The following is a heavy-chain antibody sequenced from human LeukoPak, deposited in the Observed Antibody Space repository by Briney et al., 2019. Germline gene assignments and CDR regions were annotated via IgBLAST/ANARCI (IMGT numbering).Heavy chain of an antibody. D-gene: IGHD3/OR15-3a*01. J-gene: IGHJ4*02. CDR2: IYTSGST. V-gene: IGHV4-4*09. Sequence: SETLSLPCTDSGGSISSYYWSWIRQPPGKGLEWIGYIYTSGSTNYNPSLKSRVTISVDTSKNQFSLKLSSVTAADTAVYYCARDGQGLDYWGQGTLVTVSS. CDR3: ARDGQGLDY. CDR1: GGSISSYY.